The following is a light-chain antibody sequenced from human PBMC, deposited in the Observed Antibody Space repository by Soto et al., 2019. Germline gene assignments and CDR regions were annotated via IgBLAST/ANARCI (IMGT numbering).Light chain of an antibody. CDR1: QSISTY. CDR3: QQYYMYSYT. V-gene: IGKV1-5*01. Sequence: DIQMTQPSTLSASVGDRVTLHCRARQSISTYLAWYQQKPGKAPKVLIYRASNLESGVPSRFSGGGSGTEFTLTISSLQPDDFATYYCQQYYMYSYTFGQGTKLDIK. CDR2: RAS. J-gene: IGKJ2*01.